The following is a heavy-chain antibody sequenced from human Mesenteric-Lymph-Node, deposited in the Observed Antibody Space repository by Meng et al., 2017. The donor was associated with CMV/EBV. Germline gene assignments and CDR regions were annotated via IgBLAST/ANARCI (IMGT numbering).Heavy chain of an antibody. V-gene: IGHV4-34*01. Sequence: SETLSLTCAVYGGPFSGYYWSWIRQPPGKGLEWIGEINHSGSTNYNPSLKSRVTISVDTSKNQFSLKLSSVTAADTAVYYCARGRAVAGYMTYYYGMDVWGQGTTVTVSS. CDR3: ARGRAVAGYMTYYYGMDV. CDR2: INHSGST. CDR1: GGPFSGYY. D-gene: IGHD6-19*01. J-gene: IGHJ6*02.